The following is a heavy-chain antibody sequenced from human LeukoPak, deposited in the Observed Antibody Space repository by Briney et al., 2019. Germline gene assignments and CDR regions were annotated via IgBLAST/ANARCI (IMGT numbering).Heavy chain of an antibody. Sequence: GESLKISCEVSGYSFTSYWIGWVRQMPGKGLEWMGIIHPGDSETKYSPSFQGQVTISADKSIRTAYLQWSSLRASDTAMYYCARGYCSSTSCYDYYGMDVWGQGTTVTVSS. J-gene: IGHJ6*02. CDR3: ARGYCSSTSCYDYYGMDV. CDR1: GYSFTSYW. CDR2: IHPGDSET. D-gene: IGHD2-2*01. V-gene: IGHV5-51*01.